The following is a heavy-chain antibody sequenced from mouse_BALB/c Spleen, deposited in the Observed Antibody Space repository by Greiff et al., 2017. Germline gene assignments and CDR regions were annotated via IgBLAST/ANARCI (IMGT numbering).Heavy chain of an antibody. CDR3: ARRYGLYYYAMDY. CDR1: GFTFSSFG. CDR2: ISSGSSTI. V-gene: IGHV5-17*02. J-gene: IGHJ4*01. Sequence: EVQLVESGGGLVQPGGSRKLSCAASGFTFSSFGMHWVRQAPEKGLEWVAYISSGSSTIYYADTVKGRFTISRDNPKNTLFLQMTSLRSEDTAMYYCARRYGLYYYAMDYWGQGTSVTVSS. D-gene: IGHD1-2*01.